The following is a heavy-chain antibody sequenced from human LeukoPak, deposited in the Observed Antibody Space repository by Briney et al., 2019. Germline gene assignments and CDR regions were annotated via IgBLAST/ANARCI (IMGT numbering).Heavy chain of an antibody. CDR1: GGSISSGSCY. Sequence: PSETLSLTCTVSGGSISSGSCYWSWIRQPAGKGLEWIGRIYTSGSTNYNPSLKSRVTISVDTSKNQFSLKLSSVTAADTAVYYCARTNMVRGLYYFDYWGQGTLVTVSS. J-gene: IGHJ4*02. CDR2: IYTSGST. CDR3: ARTNMVRGLYYFDY. V-gene: IGHV4-61*02. D-gene: IGHD3-10*01.